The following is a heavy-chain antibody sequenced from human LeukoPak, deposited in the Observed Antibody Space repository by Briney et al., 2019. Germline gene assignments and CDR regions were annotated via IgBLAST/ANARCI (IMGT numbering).Heavy chain of an antibody. Sequence: GGSLRLSCAASGFTFSAYAMSWVRQAPGKGLEWVSLIGGSDGRTRYADSVKGRFTISRDNSKNTLYLEMNSLRAEDTAVYYCAKDSSSYDWGYMDVWGKGTTVTISS. CDR2: IGGSDGRT. CDR3: AKDSSSYDWGYMDV. CDR1: GFTFSAYA. J-gene: IGHJ6*03. V-gene: IGHV3-23*01. D-gene: IGHD3-22*01.